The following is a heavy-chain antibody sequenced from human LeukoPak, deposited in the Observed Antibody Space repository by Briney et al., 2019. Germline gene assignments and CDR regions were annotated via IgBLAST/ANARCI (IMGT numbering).Heavy chain of an antibody. D-gene: IGHD3-9*01. J-gene: IGHJ5*02. CDR1: GFTFSSYS. V-gene: IGHV3-21*03. CDR3: TTDPLDILTGYL. Sequence: GGSLRLSCAASGFTFSSYSMNWVRQAPGKGLEWVSSISSSSSYIYYADSVKGRFTISRDNAKNSLYLQMNSLKTEDTAVYYCTTDPLDILTGYLWGQGTLVTVSS. CDR2: ISSSSSYI.